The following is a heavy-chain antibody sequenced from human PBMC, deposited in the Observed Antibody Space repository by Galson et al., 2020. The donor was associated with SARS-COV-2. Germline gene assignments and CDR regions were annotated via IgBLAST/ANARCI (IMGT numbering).Heavy chain of an antibody. Sequence: GGSLRLSCAASGFTFSNYAMTWVRQAPGKGLEWVSSISSRGDSTYYADSVKGRFTISRDNSRNTLYLQMNSLRAEDTAVYFCAKHIVVVIAFFDYWGQGTLVSVSS. J-gene: IGHJ4*02. CDR3: AKHIVVVIAFFDY. D-gene: IGHD2-21*01. CDR2: ISSRGDST. V-gene: IGHV3-23*01. CDR1: GFTFSNYA.